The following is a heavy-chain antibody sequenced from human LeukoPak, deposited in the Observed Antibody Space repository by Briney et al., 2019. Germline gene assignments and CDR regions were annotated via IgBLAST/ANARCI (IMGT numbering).Heavy chain of an antibody. J-gene: IGHJ4*02. CDR3: AKGGYSSSWYGFDY. D-gene: IGHD6-13*01. CDR1: GLTFSRYA. CDR2: ISGSGGST. V-gene: IGHV3-23*01. Sequence: GGSLRLSCAASGLTFSRYAMSWVRQAPGKGLEWVSAISGSGGSTYYADSVKGRFTISRDNSKNTLSLQMNSLRAEDTAVYYCAKGGYSSSWYGFDYWGQGTLVTVSS.